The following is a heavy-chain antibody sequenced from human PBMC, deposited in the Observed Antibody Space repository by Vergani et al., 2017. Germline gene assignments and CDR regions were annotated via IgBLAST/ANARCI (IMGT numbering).Heavy chain of an antibody. J-gene: IGHJ5*02. CDR1: GYTFTSYG. Sequence: VSCKASGYTFTSYGISWVRQAPGQGLEWMGWISAYNGNTNYAQKLQGRVTMTTDTSTSTAYMELRSLRSDDTAVYYCARDKEVVVTATRTRPGWFDHWGQGTLVTVSS. CDR3: ARDKEVVVTATRTRPGWFDH. CDR2: ISAYNGNT. V-gene: IGHV1-18*01. D-gene: IGHD2-21*02.